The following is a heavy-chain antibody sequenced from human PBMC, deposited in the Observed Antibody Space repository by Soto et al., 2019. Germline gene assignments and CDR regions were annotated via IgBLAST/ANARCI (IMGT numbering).Heavy chain of an antibody. V-gene: IGHV1-2*02. J-gene: IGHJ3*02. D-gene: IGHD3-3*01. Sequence: QLHLVQSGAVVKKPGASVTVSCSASGYPVTAYYMHWVRQAPGRGLEWMGGINPATGAAKYTQTFQGRVTMTRDTSTSTGFMELGGLTSGDTGVFCCARGGGVGVAGSAAFDMWGQGTLVTVSS. CDR3: ARGGGVGVAGSAAFDM. CDR1: GYPVTAYY. CDR2: INPATGAA.